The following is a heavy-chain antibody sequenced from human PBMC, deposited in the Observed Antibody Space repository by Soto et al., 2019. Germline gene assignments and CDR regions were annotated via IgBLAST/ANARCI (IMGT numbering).Heavy chain of an antibody. D-gene: IGHD6-19*01. CDR3: AYSSGGSRHDL. V-gene: IGHV4-4*02. CDR2: IFHTGST. J-gene: IGHJ3*01. Sequence: QVQLQESGPGLVKPSGTLSLTCAVSGDSISSSKWWTWVRQPPGKGLEWSGDIFHTGSTNYNPSPTSPVNISVDKYKKRFSLRLTSVTAADTAVYYCAYSSGGSRHDLWGQGALVTVSS. CDR1: GDSISSSKW.